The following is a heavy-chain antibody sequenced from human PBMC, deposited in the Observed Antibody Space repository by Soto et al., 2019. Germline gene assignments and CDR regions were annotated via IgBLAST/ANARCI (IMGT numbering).Heavy chain of an antibody. J-gene: IGHJ4*02. CDR3: ARESEDLTSNFDY. CDR2: IYYTGTT. Sequence: SETLSLTCTVSGGSISNANYYWSWIRHHPGKGLEWIGYIYYTGTTYYSPSLESRVAISVDTSQNQFSLKLGAVTAEDTAVYYCARESEDLTSNFDYWGQGTLVTVSS. V-gene: IGHV4-31*03. CDR1: GGSISNANYY.